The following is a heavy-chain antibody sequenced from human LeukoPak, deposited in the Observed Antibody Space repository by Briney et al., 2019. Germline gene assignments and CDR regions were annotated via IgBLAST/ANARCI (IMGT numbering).Heavy chain of an antibody. D-gene: IGHD3-3*01. Sequence: PSETLSLTCTVSGGSISSSSYYWGWIRQPPGKGLEWIGYIYYSGSTNYNPSLKSRVTISVDTSKNQFSLKLSSVTTADTAVYYCARAGLLRFLVYWGQGTLVTVSS. CDR2: IYYSGST. CDR1: GGSISSSSYY. CDR3: ARAGLLRFLVY. J-gene: IGHJ4*02. V-gene: IGHV4-61*05.